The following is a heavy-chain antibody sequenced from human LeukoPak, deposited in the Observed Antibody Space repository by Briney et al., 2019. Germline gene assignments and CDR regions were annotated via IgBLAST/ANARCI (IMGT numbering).Heavy chain of an antibody. CDR2: ISGSGAST. CDR3: AKGSSSGWPYYFDY. D-gene: IGHD6-19*01. Sequence: PGGSLRLSCAASGFTFSIYAMSWVRQAPGKGLEWVSAISGSGASTYHADSVKGRFTISRDNSDNTLYLQMNSLRAEDTAVYYCAKGSSSGWPYYFDYWGQGTLVTVSS. CDR1: GFTFSIYA. J-gene: IGHJ4*02. V-gene: IGHV3-23*01.